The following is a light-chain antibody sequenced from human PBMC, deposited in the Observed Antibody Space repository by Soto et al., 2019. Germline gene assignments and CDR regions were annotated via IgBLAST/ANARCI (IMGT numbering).Light chain of an antibody. V-gene: IGKV1-39*01. CDR1: RYIHNL. CDR2: AAS. J-gene: IGKJ2*01. Sequence: DILLTQSPSSLSASVGDTVTLTCRAPRYIHNLLNWYQQKPGKAPQLLINAASSLENGVPTRFSGSVSGTDFTLTISNLQPDDFATYFCQQSYNARYTFGQGTNLEIK. CDR3: QQSYNARYT.